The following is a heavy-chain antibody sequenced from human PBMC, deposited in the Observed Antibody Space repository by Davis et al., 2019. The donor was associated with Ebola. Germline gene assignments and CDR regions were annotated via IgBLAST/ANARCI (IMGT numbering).Heavy chain of an antibody. V-gene: IGHV1-69*13. CDR3: ARGTITIFGVVMGWFDP. Sequence: SVKVSCKASGDTFVSFAVSWVRQAPGRGLEWMGGIIPMFRSPKYAQKFLDRVTINADESTKTVYMEMRSLTPEDTAVYYCARGTITIFGVVMGWFDPWGQGTLVTVSS. CDR2: IIPMFRSP. CDR1: GDTFVSFA. D-gene: IGHD3-3*01. J-gene: IGHJ5*02.